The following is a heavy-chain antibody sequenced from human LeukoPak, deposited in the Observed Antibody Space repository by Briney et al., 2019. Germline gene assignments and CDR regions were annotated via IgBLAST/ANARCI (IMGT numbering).Heavy chain of an antibody. CDR3: AKYGPQDSGSSHFDY. CDR2: IRDSGSST. J-gene: IGHJ4*02. D-gene: IGHD1-26*01. Sequence: GGALRLSCAASGFTFSGYAMSWVRQAPGKGLEWVSAIRDSGSSTHYADSVKGRFTTSRDNSKNTLFLQMNSLRAEDTAIYYCAKYGPQDSGSSHFDYWGQGALVTVSS. CDR1: GFTFSGYA. V-gene: IGHV3-23*01.